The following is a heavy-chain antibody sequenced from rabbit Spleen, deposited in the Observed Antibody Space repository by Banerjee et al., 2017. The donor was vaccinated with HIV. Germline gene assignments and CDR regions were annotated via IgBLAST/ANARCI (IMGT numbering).Heavy chain of an antibody. V-gene: IGHV1S40*01. CDR2: VYGGSSGST. D-gene: IGHD1-1*01. Sequence: QSLEESGGDLVKPGTSLTLTCIVSGFSLGNRDYMCWVRQAPGKGLEWIACVYGGSSGSTYYASWAKGRFTISKASSTTVTLQLNSLTAADTAAYFCARDSGANGRIDMLNLWGPGTLVTVS. CDR1: GFSLGNRDY. CDR3: ARDSGANGRIDMLNL. J-gene: IGHJ4*01.